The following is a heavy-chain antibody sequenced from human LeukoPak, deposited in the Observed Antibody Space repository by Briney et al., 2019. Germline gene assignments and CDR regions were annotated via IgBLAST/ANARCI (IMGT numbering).Heavy chain of an antibody. D-gene: IGHD6-19*01. J-gene: IGHJ4*02. Sequence: PSETLSVTCTISGGSISSSSYYWGWIRQPPGKGLEWIGSIYYSGSTYYNPSLKSRVTISVDTSKNQFSLKLSSVTAADTAVYYCARGRGSSGWYTKYYFDYWGQGTLVTVSS. CDR2: IYYSGST. CDR1: GGSISSSSYY. CDR3: ARGRGSSGWYTKYYFDY. V-gene: IGHV4-39*01.